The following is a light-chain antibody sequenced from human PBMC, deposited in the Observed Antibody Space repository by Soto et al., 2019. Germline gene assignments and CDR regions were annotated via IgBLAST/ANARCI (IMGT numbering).Light chain of an antibody. CDR2: DSS. CDR3: QQFGDWPS. CDR1: QRVSSH. J-gene: IGKJ1*01. Sequence: EIRMTQSPATLSVSPGDNATLSCRASQRVSSHVVWYQQKPGQAPRLLISDSSTRAPGIPARFSGSGSGTEFTLTISSLQSDDFAVYYCQQFGDWPSFGLGTKVDIK. V-gene: IGKV3D-15*01.